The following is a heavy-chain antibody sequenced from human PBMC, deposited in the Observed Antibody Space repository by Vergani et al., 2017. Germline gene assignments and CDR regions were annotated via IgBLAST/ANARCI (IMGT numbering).Heavy chain of an antibody. V-gene: IGHV1-69*04. J-gene: IGHJ4*02. D-gene: IGHD3-22*01. Sequence: QVQLVQSGAEVKKPGASVKVSCKASGGTFSSYAISWVRQAPGQGLEWMGRIIPILGIANYAQKFQGRVTITADKSTSTAYMELSSLGSEDTAVYYCARDGKYYYDKRYDYWGQGTLVTVSS. CDR2: IIPILGIA. CDR3: ARDGKYYYDKRYDY. CDR1: GGTFSSYA.